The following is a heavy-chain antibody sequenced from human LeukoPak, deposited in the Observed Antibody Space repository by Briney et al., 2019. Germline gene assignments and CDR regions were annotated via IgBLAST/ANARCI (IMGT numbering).Heavy chain of an antibody. D-gene: IGHD1-26*01. Sequence: GGSLRLSCAASGFTFSSYGMHWVRQAPGKGLEWVAVISYDGSNKYYADSVKGRFTISRDNSKNTLYLQMNSLRAEDTAVYYCAKDLVDDSGSYFQHWGQGTLVTVSS. CDR3: AKDLVDDSGSYFQH. V-gene: IGHV3-30*18. CDR2: ISYDGSNK. CDR1: GFTFSSYG. J-gene: IGHJ1*01.